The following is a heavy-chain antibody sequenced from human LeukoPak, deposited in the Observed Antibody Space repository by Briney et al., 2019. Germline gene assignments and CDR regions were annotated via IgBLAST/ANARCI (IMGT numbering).Heavy chain of an antibody. CDR1: GGSISSSSYY. CDR2: IYYSGST. V-gene: IGHV4-39*06. J-gene: IGHJ6*03. D-gene: IGHD3-10*02. Sequence: SETLSLTCTVSGGSISSSSYYWGWIRQPPGKGLEWIGSIYYSGSTYYNPSLKSRVTISVDTSKNQFPLKVTSVTAADTAVYYCAREASLFDYYMDVWGKGTTVTISS. CDR3: AREASLFDYYMDV.